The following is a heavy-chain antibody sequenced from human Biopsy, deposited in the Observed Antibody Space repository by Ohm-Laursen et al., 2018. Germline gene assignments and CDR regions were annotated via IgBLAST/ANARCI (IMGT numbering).Heavy chain of an antibody. CDR2: MSPNTGNT. CDR1: GYTFTSHD. J-gene: IGHJ4*02. V-gene: IGHV1-8*01. CDR3: ARWETTLGRSLDS. D-gene: IGHD1-26*01. Sequence: ASVKVSCKASGYTFTSHDINWVRQATGQGLEWMGWMSPNTGNTVYAQRLQDRVTMTSDTSTGTAYMELTSPTSDDTAVYFCARWETTLGRSLDSWGQGTLVAVSS.